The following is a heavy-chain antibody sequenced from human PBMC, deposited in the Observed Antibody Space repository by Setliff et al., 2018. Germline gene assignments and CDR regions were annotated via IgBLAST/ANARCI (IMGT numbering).Heavy chain of an antibody. Sequence: GGSLRLSCVGSGFTFSDYWMSWVRHPPGKGLEWVASIKPDGSETYYVDSLKGRFAVSRDNSNNTLYMHMSSLRAEDTALYSCARIFLYGTSWYFDNWGQGTLVTVSS. V-gene: IGHV3-7*03. CDR2: IKPDGSET. CDR3: ARIFLYGTSWYFDN. CDR1: GFTFSDYW. D-gene: IGHD3-3*01. J-gene: IGHJ4*02.